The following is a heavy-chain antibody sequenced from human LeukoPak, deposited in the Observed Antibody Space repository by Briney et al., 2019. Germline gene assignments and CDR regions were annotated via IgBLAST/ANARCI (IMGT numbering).Heavy chain of an antibody. CDR3: ARRAREYSHDAFDI. V-gene: IGHV1-2*02. J-gene: IGHJ3*02. Sequence: EASVKVSCKASGYTFTDYYMHWVRQAPGQGLEGMGWINPNSRGTDSAQKFQGRFSMTRDTSISTAYMELSRLRSDDTAVYYCARRAREYSHDAFDIWGQGTMVTVSS. CDR1: GYTFTDYY. CDR2: INPNSRGT. D-gene: IGHD5-18*01.